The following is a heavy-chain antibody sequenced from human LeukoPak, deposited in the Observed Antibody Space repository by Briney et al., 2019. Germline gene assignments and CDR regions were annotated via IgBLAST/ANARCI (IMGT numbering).Heavy chain of an antibody. V-gene: IGHV3-66*01. J-gene: IGHJ4*02. Sequence: QPGGSLRLSCAASGFTVRSNYMSWVRQAPGKGLEWVSVIYSGGSTYYADSVKGRFTISRDNSKNTLYLQMNSLRAEDTAVYYCARCSLAYFDYWGQGTLVTVSS. CDR2: IYSGGST. CDR1: GFTVRSNY. CDR3: ARCSLAYFDY.